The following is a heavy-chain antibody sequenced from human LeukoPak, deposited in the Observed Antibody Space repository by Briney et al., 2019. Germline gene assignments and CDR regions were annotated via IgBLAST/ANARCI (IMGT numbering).Heavy chain of an antibody. J-gene: IGHJ5*02. Sequence: GSSVKVSCKASGGTFSSYAISRVRQAPGQGLEWMGGIIPIFGTANYAQKFQGRVTITTDESTSTAYMELSSLRSEDTAVYYCARRVVGYDFLFDPWGQGTLVTVSS. V-gene: IGHV1-69*05. D-gene: IGHD3-3*01. CDR3: ARRVVGYDFLFDP. CDR2: IIPIFGTA. CDR1: GGTFSSYA.